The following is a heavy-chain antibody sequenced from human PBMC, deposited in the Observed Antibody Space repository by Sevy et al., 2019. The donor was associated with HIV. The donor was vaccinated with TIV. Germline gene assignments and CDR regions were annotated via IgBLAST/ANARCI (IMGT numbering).Heavy chain of an antibody. J-gene: IGHJ4*02. D-gene: IGHD1-1*01. Sequence: ETLSLTCSVSGGSISSYFWTWVRQSPGKGLEWIGNIYFTGNTDYSPSLKSRLTLSLVTSKSQFSLTLKSVTAADTAINFGARDSTTRPRVLDYWGQGTLVTVSS. CDR3: ARDSTTRPRVLDY. CDR2: IYFTGNT. V-gene: IGHV4-59*01. CDR1: GGSISSYF.